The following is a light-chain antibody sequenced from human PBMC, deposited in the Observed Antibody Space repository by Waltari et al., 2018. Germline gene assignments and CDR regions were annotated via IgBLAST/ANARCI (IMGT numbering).Light chain of an antibody. Sequence: QSALTQPRSVSGSPGQSVTISCTGTSSDVGCYDFVSWYQQHQGKAPKLMIYDVTKRPSGVPDRFSGSKSGNTASLTISGLQTEDEAAYYCCSFAGSYTSYVIFGGGTK. CDR2: DVT. CDR1: SSDVGCYDF. V-gene: IGLV2-11*01. J-gene: IGLJ2*01. CDR3: CSFAGSYTSYVI.